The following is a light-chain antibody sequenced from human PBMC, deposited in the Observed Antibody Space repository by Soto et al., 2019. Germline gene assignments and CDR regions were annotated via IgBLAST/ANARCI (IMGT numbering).Light chain of an antibody. Sequence: IPLTHSPSSLSASVGDRVTITCRASQGISSYLAWYQQKPGKAPKLLIYAATTLQSGVPSRFIGSGSGTDVTLTISTLQPEDIATYYCQQHNSYPLTFGGGTKVEIK. V-gene: IGKV1-9*01. CDR1: QGISSY. CDR2: AAT. J-gene: IGKJ4*01. CDR3: QQHNSYPLT.